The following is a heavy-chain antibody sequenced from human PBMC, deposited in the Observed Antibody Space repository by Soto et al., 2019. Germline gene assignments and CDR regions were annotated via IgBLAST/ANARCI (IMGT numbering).Heavy chain of an antibody. J-gene: IGHJ4*02. D-gene: IGHD3-3*01. CDR1: GLSFNDCA. Sequence: PGGSLRLSCSASGLSFNDCAMHWVRQAAGKGLKYVSSISSNGVSTYYADSVKGRFTISRDNSKNTLYLQMNSLRVEGTAVYYCVKDRFVNYWGQGALVTVSS. CDR2: ISSNGVST. CDR3: VKDRFVNY. V-gene: IGHV3-64D*06.